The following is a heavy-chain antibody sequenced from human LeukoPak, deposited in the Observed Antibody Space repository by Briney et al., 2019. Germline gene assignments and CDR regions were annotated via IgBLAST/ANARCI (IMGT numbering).Heavy chain of an antibody. Sequence: PGASLRLSCAVSGFSLSRYAMRWVRKAPGKGLEWVSAISDSGGSTYYADSVKGRFTISRDNSRNTLYLQMNTLRAEDTAVYYCAKCRGSSWSDYFDYWSQGTLVTVSS. J-gene: IGHJ4*02. V-gene: IGHV3-23*01. CDR1: GFSLSRYA. CDR3: AKCRGSSWSDYFDY. CDR2: ISDSGGST. D-gene: IGHD6-13*01.